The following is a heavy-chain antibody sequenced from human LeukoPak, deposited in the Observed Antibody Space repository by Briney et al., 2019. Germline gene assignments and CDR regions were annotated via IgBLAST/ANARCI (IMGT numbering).Heavy chain of an antibody. CDR1: GFTFDDYA. CDR2: ISWNSGSI. J-gene: IGHJ4*02. V-gene: IGHV3-9*01. CDR3: AKGHGDYVGEYFDY. D-gene: IGHD4-17*01. Sequence: GGSLRLSCAASGFTFDDYAMHWVRQAPGKGLEWVSGISWNSGSIGYADSVEGRFTISRDNAKNSLYLQMNSLRAEDTALYYCAKGHGDYVGEYFDYWGQGTLVTVSS.